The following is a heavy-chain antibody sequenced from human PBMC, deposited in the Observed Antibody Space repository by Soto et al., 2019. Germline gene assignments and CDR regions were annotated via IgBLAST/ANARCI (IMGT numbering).Heavy chain of an antibody. J-gene: IGHJ5*02. D-gene: IGHD3-10*01. V-gene: IGHV3-23*01. Sequence: GGSLSLSWASAGFNFSGYAMTLVRPAPGKGLGLVSAIRGGGSGRYYADSVRGRFTISRDNSRNTLYLQMSSLRAEDTALYFCAKDLPGELLPTCFDTWGQGILVTVSS. CDR2: IRGGGSGR. CDR1: GFNFSGYA. CDR3: AKDLPGELLPTCFDT.